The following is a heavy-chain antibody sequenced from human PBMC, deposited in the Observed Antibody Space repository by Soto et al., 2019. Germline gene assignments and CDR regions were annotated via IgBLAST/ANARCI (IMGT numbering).Heavy chain of an antibody. CDR1: GDTLTDLS. V-gene: IGHV1-24*01. D-gene: IGHD3-10*01. CDR2: FDPEDDET. Sequence: QVQLVQSGTEVKKPGTSVKVSCKVSGDTLTDLSMHWVRQAPGKGLEWMGGFDPEDDETFYAQGFQGRFPMTEDTSTDTAYMELSSLRSDDTAVYYCATGRTYFYGSGSHNYFDYWGQGTLVTVSS. J-gene: IGHJ4*02. CDR3: ATGRTYFYGSGSHNYFDY.